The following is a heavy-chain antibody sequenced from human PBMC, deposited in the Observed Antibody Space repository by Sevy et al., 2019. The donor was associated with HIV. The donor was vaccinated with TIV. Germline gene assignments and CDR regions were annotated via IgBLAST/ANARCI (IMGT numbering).Heavy chain of an antibody. CDR1: GGSIRSYY. CDR3: ARDRGWGRYYYGMDV. D-gene: IGHD3-16*01. J-gene: IGHJ6*02. Sequence: SGTLSLTCTVSGGSIRSYYWSWIRQPPGKGRERIGYISYIGGTNYNPTLKSRVPLSVDTSKNQSPLRLTSVTAADTAVYYCARDRGWGRYYYGMDVWGQGTTVTVSS. CDR2: ISYIGGT. V-gene: IGHV4-59*13.